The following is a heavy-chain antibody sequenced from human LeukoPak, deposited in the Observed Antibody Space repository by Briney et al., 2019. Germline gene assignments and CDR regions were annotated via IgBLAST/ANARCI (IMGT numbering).Heavy chain of an antibody. CDR2: IYYSGST. Sequence: PSETLSLTCTVSGGSISSYYGSWIRQPPGKGLEWIGYIYYSGSTNYNPSLKSRVTISVDTSKNQFSLKLSSVTAAATAVYYCAREAMMGHTTFDYWGQGTLVTASS. J-gene: IGHJ4*02. V-gene: IGHV4-59*01. CDR1: GGSISSYY. D-gene: IGHD3-22*01. CDR3: AREAMMGHTTFDY.